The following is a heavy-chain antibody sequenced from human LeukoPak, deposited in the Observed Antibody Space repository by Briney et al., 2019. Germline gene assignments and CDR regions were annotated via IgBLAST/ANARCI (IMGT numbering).Heavy chain of an antibody. Sequence: ASVKVSCKDPGYTFTSYDINWVRQATGQGLEWMGSMKPNSGNTGYAQKFQGRVTITRNTSISTAYMELSSLRSEDTAVYYCAGGEGILYDYWGQGTLVTVSS. V-gene: IGHV1-8*03. CDR2: MKPNSGNT. CDR1: GYTFTSYD. J-gene: IGHJ4*02. CDR3: AGGEGILYDY. D-gene: IGHD3-10*01.